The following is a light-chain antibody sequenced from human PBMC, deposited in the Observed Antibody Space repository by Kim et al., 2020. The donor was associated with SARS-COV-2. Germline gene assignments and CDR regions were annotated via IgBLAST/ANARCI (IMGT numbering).Light chain of an antibody. CDR1: TSNIETNT. CDR3: AAWEDSPDGYVV. Sequence: RVTISCSGSTSNIETNTVNLYQQLPGTAPKLLIHTNNQRPSGVPDRFSGSRFGTSASLTISGLQSEDEADYFCAAWEDSPDGYVVFGGGTQLTVL. CDR2: TNN. J-gene: IGLJ2*01. V-gene: IGLV1-44*01.